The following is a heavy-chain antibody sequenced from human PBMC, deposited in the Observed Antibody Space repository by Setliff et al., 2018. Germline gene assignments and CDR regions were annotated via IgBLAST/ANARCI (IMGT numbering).Heavy chain of an antibody. CDR2: IHYSGST. V-gene: IGHV4-61*05. Sequence: SETLSLTCTVSGGSLRGNAIFWGWIRQPPGKGLEWIAYIHYSGSTNQNPSLKSRVTISVDTSKNQFSLKLTSVSAADTAVYYCARAYYYASGNSHNYYMDVWGKGTAVTVSS. CDR1: GGSLRGNAIF. CDR3: ARAYYYASGNSHNYYMDV. D-gene: IGHD3-10*01. J-gene: IGHJ6*03.